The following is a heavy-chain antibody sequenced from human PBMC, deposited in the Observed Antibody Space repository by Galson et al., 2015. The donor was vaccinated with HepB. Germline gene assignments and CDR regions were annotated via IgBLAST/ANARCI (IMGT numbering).Heavy chain of an antibody. D-gene: IGHD3-3*02. V-gene: IGHV4-59*08. CDR3: AKHLGPLYGMDV. CDR2: IYYSGST. J-gene: IGHJ6*02. CDR1: GGSISSYY. Sequence: ETLSLTCTVSGGSISSYYWSWIRQPPGKGLEWIGYIYYSGSTNYNPSLKSRVTISVDTSESHFSLNLSSVTAADTAVYYCAKHLGPLYGMDVWGQGTTVTVSS.